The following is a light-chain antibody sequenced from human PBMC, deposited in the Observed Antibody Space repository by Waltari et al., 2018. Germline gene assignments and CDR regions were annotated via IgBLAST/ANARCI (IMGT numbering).Light chain of an antibody. Sequence: QSALTQPASVSGSPGQLITISCTGTSSDVGGYNYVSWYQQHPGKVPKLMIYDVSNRPSGVSNRFSGSKSGNTASLTISGLQAEDEADYYCSSYTSSSTEVFGGGTKLTVL. V-gene: IGLV2-14*03. J-gene: IGLJ3*02. CDR1: SSDVGGYNY. CDR2: DVS. CDR3: SSYTSSSTEV.